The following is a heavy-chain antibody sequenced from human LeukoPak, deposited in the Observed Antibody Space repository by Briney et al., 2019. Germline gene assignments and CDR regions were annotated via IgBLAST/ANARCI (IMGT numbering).Heavy chain of an antibody. CDR3: ARRIRVGYCSSTSCYRSGIDP. Sequence: SETLSLTCAVYGGSFSGYYWSWIRQPPGKGLEWIGEINHSGSTNYNPSLKSRVTISVDTSKNQFSLKLSSVTAADTAVYYCARRIRVGYCSSTSCYRSGIDPWGQGTLVTVSS. D-gene: IGHD2-2*01. J-gene: IGHJ5*02. CDR2: INHSGST. V-gene: IGHV4-34*01. CDR1: GGSFSGYY.